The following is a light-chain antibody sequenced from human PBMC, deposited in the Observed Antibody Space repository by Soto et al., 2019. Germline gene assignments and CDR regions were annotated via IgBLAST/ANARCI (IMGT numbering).Light chain of an antibody. CDR1: QGISSY. Sequence: IQMTQSPSTLSASLGDRVNITCRASQGISSYLAWYQQKPGKAPKLLIYAASTLQSGVPSRFSGSGSGTDFTLTISCLQSEDFATYYCQQYYSYPRTFGQGTKV. CDR3: QQYYSYPRT. CDR2: AAS. J-gene: IGKJ1*01. V-gene: IGKV1-8*01.